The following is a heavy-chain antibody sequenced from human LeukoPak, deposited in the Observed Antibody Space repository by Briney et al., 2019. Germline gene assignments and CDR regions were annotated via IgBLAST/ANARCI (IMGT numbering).Heavy chain of an antibody. V-gene: IGHV3-23*01. Sequence: GSLRLSCAASGFTFSSYAMSWVRQAPGKGLEWVSAISGSGGSTYYADSVKGRFTISRDNSKNTLYLQMNSLRAEDTAVYYCARDTSMVRGVIGYWGQGTLVTVSS. D-gene: IGHD3-10*01. CDR3: ARDTSMVRGVIGY. J-gene: IGHJ4*02. CDR2: ISGSGGST. CDR1: GFTFSSYA.